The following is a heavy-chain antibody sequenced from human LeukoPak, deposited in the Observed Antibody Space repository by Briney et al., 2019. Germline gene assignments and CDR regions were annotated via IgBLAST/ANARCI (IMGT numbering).Heavy chain of an antibody. CDR3: ARDTGAYCGGDCYQGYFDY. Sequence: GASVKVSCKASGYTFTSYGISWVRQAPGQGLEWMGGIIPIFGTANYAQKFQGRVTITTDESTSTAYMELSSLRSEDTAVYYCARDTGAYCGGDCYQGYFDYWGQGTLVTVSS. CDR1: GYTFTSYG. V-gene: IGHV1-69*05. D-gene: IGHD2-21*02. J-gene: IGHJ4*02. CDR2: IIPIFGTA.